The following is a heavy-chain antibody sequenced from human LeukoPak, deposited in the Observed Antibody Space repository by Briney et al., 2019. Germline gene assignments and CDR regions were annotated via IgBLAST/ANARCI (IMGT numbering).Heavy chain of an antibody. CDR3: ARPHRNSYGKSVFDI. D-gene: IGHD5-18*01. CDR2: ISSSSSYI. Sequence: GGSLRLSCAASGLTFSSYSMNWVRQAPGKGLERVSSISSSSSYIYYADSVKGRFTISRDNAKNSLYLQMNSLRAEDTAVYYCARPHRNSYGKSVFDIWGQGKMVTVSS. J-gene: IGHJ3*02. CDR1: GLTFSSYS. V-gene: IGHV3-21*01.